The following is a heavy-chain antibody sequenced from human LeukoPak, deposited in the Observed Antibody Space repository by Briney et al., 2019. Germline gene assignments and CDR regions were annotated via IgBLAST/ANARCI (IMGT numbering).Heavy chain of an antibody. CDR1: GGSISSGGYY. V-gene: IGHV4-39*07. Sequence: SETLSLTCTVSGGSISSGGYYWSWIRQPPGKGLEWIGEINHSGSTNYNPSLKSRVTISVDTSKNQSSLKLSSVTAADTAVYYCARGNNYYDSSGYYPCFDYWGQGTLVTVSS. D-gene: IGHD3-22*01. CDR3: ARGNNYYDSSGYYPCFDY. J-gene: IGHJ4*02. CDR2: INHSGST.